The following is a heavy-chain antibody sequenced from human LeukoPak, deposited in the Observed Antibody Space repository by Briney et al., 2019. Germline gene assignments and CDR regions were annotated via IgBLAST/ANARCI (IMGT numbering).Heavy chain of an antibody. CDR2: IYYSVST. D-gene: IGHD4-23*01. J-gene: IGHJ4*02. CDR1: GGSISSSSYY. CDR3: ASYTAVVSGDVDY. Sequence: SETLSLTCTVSGGSISSSSYYWVWIRQPPGKGLEWIGSIYYSVSTYYNPSLKSRVTISVDTSKNQFSLKLSSVTAADTAVYYCASYTAVVSGDVDYWGQGTLVTVSS. V-gene: IGHV4-39*07.